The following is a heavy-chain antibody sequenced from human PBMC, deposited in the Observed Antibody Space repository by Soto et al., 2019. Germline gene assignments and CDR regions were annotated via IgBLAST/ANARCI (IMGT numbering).Heavy chain of an antibody. Sequence: ASVKVSGKTSGYIFTAYGLAWLRQAPGQRPEWMGWVSTNDDRTNYAQKFQGRVTMTTGRSTTTTSMELRSLRPDDTAVYYCARELNTESSAYYSFAFWGQGTLVTVSS. CDR2: VSTNDDRT. J-gene: IGHJ4*02. D-gene: IGHD3-22*01. V-gene: IGHV1-18*01. CDR3: ARELNTESSAYYSFAF. CDR1: GYIFTAYG.